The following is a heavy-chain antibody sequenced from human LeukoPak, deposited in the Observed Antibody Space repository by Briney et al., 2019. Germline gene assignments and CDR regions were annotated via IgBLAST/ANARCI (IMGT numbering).Heavy chain of an antibody. CDR2: ISSSGDNT. CDR3: ARIKYNSNWWEAFDI. Sequence: PGGSLRLSCAASGFTFSNYVMSWVRQAPGKGLEWVSGISSSGDNTKYADSVKGRFTISRDNAKNSLSLQMNSLRAEDTAMYYCARIKYNSNWWEAFDIWGQGTMVTVSS. D-gene: IGHD6-13*01. J-gene: IGHJ3*02. V-gene: IGHV3-23*01. CDR1: GFTFSNYV.